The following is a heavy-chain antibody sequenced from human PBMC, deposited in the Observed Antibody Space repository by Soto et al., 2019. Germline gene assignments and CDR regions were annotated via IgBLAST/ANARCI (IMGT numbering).Heavy chain of an antibody. CDR2: ISSSGSTI. CDR1: GFTFSSYE. D-gene: IGHD1-26*01. Sequence: GGSLRLSCAASGFTFSSYEMNWVRQAPGKGLEWVSYISSSGSTIYYADSVKGRFTISRDNAKNSLYLQMNSLRAEDTAVYYCARVVFVQWELFDYWGQGTLVTVSS. J-gene: IGHJ4*02. V-gene: IGHV3-48*03. CDR3: ARVVFVQWELFDY.